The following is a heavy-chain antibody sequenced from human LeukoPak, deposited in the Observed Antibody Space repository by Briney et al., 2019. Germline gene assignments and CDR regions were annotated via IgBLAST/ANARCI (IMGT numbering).Heavy chain of an antibody. V-gene: IGHV3-15*01. J-gene: IGHJ4*02. D-gene: IGHD1-26*01. CDR2: IKSKTDGGTT. Sequence: GGSLRLSCAASGFTFSNAWMSWVRQAPGKGLEWVGRIKSKTDGGTTDYAAPAKGRFTISRDDSKNTLYLQMNSLKTEDTAVYYCTTVTVGATRVDYWGQGTLVTVSS. CDR1: GFTFSNAW. CDR3: TTVTVGATRVDY.